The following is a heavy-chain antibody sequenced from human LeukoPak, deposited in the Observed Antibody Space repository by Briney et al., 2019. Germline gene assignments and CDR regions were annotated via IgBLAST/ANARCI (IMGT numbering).Heavy chain of an antibody. CDR3: ARTHYGSGSYDGMDV. Sequence: GGSLRLSCAASGFTFSNYVMSWVRQAPGKGLEWVSEISGSGGSTHYTDSVKGRFTISRDNSKNTLYLQMNSLRAEDTAVYYCARTHYGSGSYDGMDVWGQGTTVTVSS. CDR2: ISGSGGST. D-gene: IGHD3-10*01. V-gene: IGHV3-23*01. J-gene: IGHJ6*02. CDR1: GFTFSNYV.